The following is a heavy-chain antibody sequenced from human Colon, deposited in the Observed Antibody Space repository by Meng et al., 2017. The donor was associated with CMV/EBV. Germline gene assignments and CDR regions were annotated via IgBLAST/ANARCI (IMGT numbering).Heavy chain of an antibody. D-gene: IGHD2-21*01. J-gene: IGHJ5*01. CDR3: ARDQGEIATSVQAYWFGP. CDR1: TSTTYT. CDR2: YIPMLGIA. V-gene: IGHV1-69*04. Sequence: TSTTYTISWLRQAPGQGLEWVGRYIPMLGIANYAQNVQGRVTLTADKASGTAFMEVTGLRHEDTAVYYCARDQGEIATSVQAYWFGPWGQGTLVTVSS.